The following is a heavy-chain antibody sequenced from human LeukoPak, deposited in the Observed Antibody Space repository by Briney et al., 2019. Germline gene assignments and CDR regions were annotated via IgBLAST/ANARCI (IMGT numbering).Heavy chain of an antibody. CDR1: GFSFSSFW. CDR3: VRSGSQVFHAFDI. CDR2: IISDGSIT. J-gene: IGHJ3*02. V-gene: IGHV3-74*01. D-gene: IGHD3-10*01. Sequence: GGSLRLSCAASGFSFSSFWMHWVRQAPGKGLVWVSRIISDGSITTYADSVKGRFTISRDNSKNTLYLQMNSLRAEDTAVYYCVRSGSQVFHAFDIWGQGTMVTVSS.